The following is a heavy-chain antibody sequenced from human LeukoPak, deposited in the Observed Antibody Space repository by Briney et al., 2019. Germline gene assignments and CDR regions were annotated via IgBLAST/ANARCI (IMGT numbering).Heavy chain of an antibody. Sequence: SETLSLTCAVYGGSFSGYYWSWIRQPPGKGLEWIGEINHSGSTNYNPSLKSRVTISVDTSKNQFSLKLSSVTAADTAVYYCARGSGSGSPKGSYYYYGMDVWAKGPRSPSP. V-gene: IGHV4-34*01. CDR2: INHSGST. J-gene: IGHJ6*02. CDR3: ARGSGSGSPKGSYYYYGMDV. D-gene: IGHD3-10*01. CDR1: GGSFSGYY.